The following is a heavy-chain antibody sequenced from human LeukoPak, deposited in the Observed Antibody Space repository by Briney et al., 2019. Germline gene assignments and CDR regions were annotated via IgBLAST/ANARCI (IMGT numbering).Heavy chain of an antibody. CDR1: GFTFSDYY. CDR3: ATHCSSTSCQGAFDI. V-gene: IGHV3-11*01. Sequence: GGSLRLSCAASGFTFSDYYMSWIRQAPGKGLEWVSYISSSGSTIYYADSVKGRFTISRDNAKNSLYPQMNSLRAEDTAVYYCATHCSSTSCQGAFDIWGQGTMVTVSS. D-gene: IGHD2-2*01. J-gene: IGHJ3*02. CDR2: ISSSGSTI.